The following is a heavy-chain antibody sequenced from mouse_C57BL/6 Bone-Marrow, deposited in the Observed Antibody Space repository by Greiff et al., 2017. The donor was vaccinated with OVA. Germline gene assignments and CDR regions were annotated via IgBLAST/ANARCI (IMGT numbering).Heavy chain of an antibody. J-gene: IGHJ1*03. CDR2: IDPENGDT. Sequence: VQLQQSGAELVRPGASVKLSCTASGFTIKDDYMHWVKQRPEQGLEWIGWIDPENGDTEYASKFQGKATLTADPSSNTAYLQLSSRTAEDTAVYDCTTWVGWWYFDVWGTGTTVTVSS. CDR3: TTWVGWWYFDV. CDR1: GFTIKDDY. D-gene: IGHD1-1*02. V-gene: IGHV14-4*01.